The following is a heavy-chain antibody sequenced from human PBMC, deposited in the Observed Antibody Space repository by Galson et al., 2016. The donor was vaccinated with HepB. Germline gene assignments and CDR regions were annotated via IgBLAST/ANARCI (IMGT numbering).Heavy chain of an antibody. CDR2: IYYTGSN. V-gene: IGHV4-39*01. Sequence: SETLSLTCTVSGGSVSSNSYYWGWIRQPPGKGLEWIGSIYYTGSNHYNPSLSSRAAISIDTSMNQFSLTLNSVTAADTAVYFCASPPLRIRSNAFEIWGQGKMVTVS. D-gene: IGHD2/OR15-2a*01. J-gene: IGHJ3*02. CDR1: GGSVSSNSYY. CDR3: ASPPLRIRSNAFEI.